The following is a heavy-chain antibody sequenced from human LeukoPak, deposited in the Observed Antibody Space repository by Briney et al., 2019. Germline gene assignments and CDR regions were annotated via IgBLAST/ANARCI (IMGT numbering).Heavy chain of an antibody. J-gene: IGHJ5*02. V-gene: IGHV4-39*07. CDR1: GGSISSGGYY. CDR3: ARGGNIVVVPAAIDGEDWFDP. CDR2: INHSGST. Sequence: SETLSLTCTVSGGSISSGGYYWSWIRQPPGKGLEWIGEINHSGSTNYNPSLKSRVTISVDTSKNQFSLKLSSVTAADTAVYYCARGGNIVVVPAAIDGEDWFDPWGQGTLVTVSS. D-gene: IGHD2-2*01.